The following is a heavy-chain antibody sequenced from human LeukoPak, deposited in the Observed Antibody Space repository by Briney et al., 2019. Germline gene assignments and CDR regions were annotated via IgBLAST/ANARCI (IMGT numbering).Heavy chain of an antibody. J-gene: IGHJ5*02. CDR1: GDSINSGGFY. D-gene: IGHD2-2*01. CDR3: ARDLEYCSTTSCFT. Sequence: SETLSLTCNVSGDSINSGGFYWNWIRQPPGKGLEWIAYIHQSGITVSNPSLKSRLTLSLDASKNQFSLRLTSVTVADTAVYYCARDLEYCSTTSCFTWGQGALVTVSS. CDR2: IHQSGIT. V-gene: IGHV4-30-2*01.